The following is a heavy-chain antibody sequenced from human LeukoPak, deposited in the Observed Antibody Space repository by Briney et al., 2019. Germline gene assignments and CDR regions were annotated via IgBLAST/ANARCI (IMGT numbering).Heavy chain of an antibody. CDR2: IIPIFGTA. D-gene: IGHD5-18*01. V-gene: IGHV1-69*13. Sequence: SVTVSCTASGGTFSSYAISWVRQAPGQGLEWMGGIIPIFGTANYAQKFQGRVTITADESTSTAYMELSSLRSEDTAVYYCARDSFVERGYSYGSPDPFYYYYGMDVWGQGTTVTVSS. CDR1: GGTFSSYA. CDR3: ARDSFVERGYSYGSPDPFYYYYGMDV. J-gene: IGHJ6*02.